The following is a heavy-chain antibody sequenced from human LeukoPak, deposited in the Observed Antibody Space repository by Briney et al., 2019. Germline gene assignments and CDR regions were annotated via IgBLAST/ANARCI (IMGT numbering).Heavy chain of an antibody. CDR2: IYYSGST. V-gene: IGHV4-59*08. J-gene: IGHJ5*02. CDR1: GGSISSYY. CDR3: ARQEDSYGLGHWFDP. Sequence: RPSETLSLTCTVSGGSISSYYWSWIRQPPGKGLEWIGYIYYSGSTNYNPPLKSRVTISVDTSKNQFSLKLSSVTAADTAVYYCARQEDSYGLGHWFDPWGQGTLVTVSS. D-gene: IGHD5-18*01.